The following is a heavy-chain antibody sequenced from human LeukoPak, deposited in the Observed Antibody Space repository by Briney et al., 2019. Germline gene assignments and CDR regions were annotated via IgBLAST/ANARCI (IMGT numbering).Heavy chain of an antibody. CDR2: IYYSGTT. J-gene: IGHJ4*02. CDR1: GGSITSSSYY. CDR3: ARAYYGSGFDY. Sequence: KTSETLSLTCTVSGGSITSSSYYWGWIRQHPGKGLEWIGYIYYSGTTYYNPSLKSRVTISVDTSKNQFSLKLSSATAADTAVFYCARAYYGSGFDYWGQGTLVPVSS. V-gene: IGHV4-31*03. D-gene: IGHD3-10*01.